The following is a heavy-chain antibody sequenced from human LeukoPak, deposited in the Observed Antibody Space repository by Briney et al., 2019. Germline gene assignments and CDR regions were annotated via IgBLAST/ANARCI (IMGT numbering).Heavy chain of an antibody. D-gene: IGHD3-3*01. CDR1: GGSFSGYY. CDR2: INHSGST. CDR3: ARVTIFGITTFDY. Sequence: PSETLSLTCAVYGGSFSGYYWSWIRQPPGKGLEWIGEINHSGSTNYNPSLKSRVTISVDTSKNQFSLKLSSVTAADTAVYYCARVTIFGITTFDYWGQGTLVTVSS. J-gene: IGHJ4*02. V-gene: IGHV4-34*01.